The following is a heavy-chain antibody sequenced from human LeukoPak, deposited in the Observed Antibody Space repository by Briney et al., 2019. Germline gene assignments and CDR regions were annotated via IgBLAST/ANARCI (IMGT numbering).Heavy chain of an antibody. Sequence: QAPGERLEWMXWXXAANGNTQYSQKFQGRVTITRDTSASTAYMELSSLRSEDTAVYYCVRGAPIRVAVAATFDPWGQGTLVTVPS. J-gene: IGHJ5*02. CDR2: XXAANGNT. D-gene: IGHD6-19*01. CDR3: VRGAPIRVAVAATFDP. V-gene: IGHV1-3*01.